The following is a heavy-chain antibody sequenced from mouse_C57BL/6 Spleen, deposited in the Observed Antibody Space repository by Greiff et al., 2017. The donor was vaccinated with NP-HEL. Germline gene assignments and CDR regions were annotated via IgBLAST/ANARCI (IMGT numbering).Heavy chain of an antibody. CDR2: IDPSDSYT. Sequence: QVQLKQPGAELVKPGASVKLSCKASGYTFTSYWMQWVKQRPGQGLEWIGEIDPSDSYTNYTQKFKGKATLTVDTSSSTAFMQLSSLTSEDSAVYYCASGYSNPAWFAYWGQGTLVTVSA. J-gene: IGHJ3*01. V-gene: IGHV1-50*01. CDR1: GYTFTSYW. CDR3: ASGYSNPAWFAY. D-gene: IGHD2-5*01.